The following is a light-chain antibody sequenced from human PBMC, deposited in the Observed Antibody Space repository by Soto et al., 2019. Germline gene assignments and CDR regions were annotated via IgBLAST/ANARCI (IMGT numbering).Light chain of an antibody. Sequence: QSVLTQPRSVSGSPGQSVTISCTGTSTDVGGYNYVPWYQQHPGKAPKLMIYDNSKRPSGVPDRFSGSKSGNTVSLTISGLQAEDEADYYCCSYAGSYSPLVFGGGTKLTVL. J-gene: IGLJ2*01. V-gene: IGLV2-11*01. CDR3: CSYAGSYSPLV. CDR2: DNS. CDR1: STDVGGYNY.